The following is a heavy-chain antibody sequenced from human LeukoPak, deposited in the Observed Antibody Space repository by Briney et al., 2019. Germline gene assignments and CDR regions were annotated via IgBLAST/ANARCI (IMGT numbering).Heavy chain of an antibody. Sequence: ASVKVSCKASGGTFSSYAISWVRQAPGQGLEWMGGIIPIFGTANYAQKFQGRVTITADESTSTAYMELSSLRSEYTAVYYCARDMIVPRYYFDYWGQGTLVTVSS. CDR1: GGTFSSYA. V-gene: IGHV1-69*01. D-gene: IGHD3-22*01. J-gene: IGHJ4*02. CDR3: ARDMIVPRYYFDY. CDR2: IIPIFGTA.